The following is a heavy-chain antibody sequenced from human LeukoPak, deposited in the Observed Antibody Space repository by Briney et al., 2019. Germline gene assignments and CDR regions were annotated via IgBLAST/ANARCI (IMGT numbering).Heavy chain of an antibody. Sequence: SETLSLTCTVSGGSISSYYWSWIRQPAGKGLEWIGRIYTSGSTNYNPSLKSRVTISVDTSKNQFSLKLSSVTAADTAVYYCASGYSSGWPDYWGQGTLDSVSS. D-gene: IGHD6-19*01. CDR3: ASGYSSGWPDY. CDR1: GGSISSYY. J-gene: IGHJ4*02. V-gene: IGHV4-4*07. CDR2: IYTSGST.